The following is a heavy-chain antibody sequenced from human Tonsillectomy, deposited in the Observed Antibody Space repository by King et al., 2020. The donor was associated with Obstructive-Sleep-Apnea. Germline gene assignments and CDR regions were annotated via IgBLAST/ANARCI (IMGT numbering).Heavy chain of an antibody. CDR1: GFNFDDYA. CDR2: INWNSGSR. D-gene: IGHD6-19*01. J-gene: IGHJ4*02. CDR3: AKDLSSGWYRGCDY. Sequence: DVQLVESGGGLVQPGRSLRLSCAASGFNFDDYAMHWVRQAPGKGLEWVSGINWNSGSRGYADSVKGRFTISRDNAKNLLYLQINSLRTEDTALYYCAKDLSSGWYRGCDYWGQGTLVTVSS. V-gene: IGHV3-9*01.